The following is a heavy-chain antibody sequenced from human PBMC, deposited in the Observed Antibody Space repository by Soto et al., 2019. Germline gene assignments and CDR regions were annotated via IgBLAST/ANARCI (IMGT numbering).Heavy chain of an antibody. D-gene: IGHD2-15*01. CDR2: IYYSGKT. V-gene: IGHV4-39*01. J-gene: IGHJ4*02. CDR1: GGSISSSSYY. CDR3: ARLIHCLTAAGYFDY. Sequence: QLQLQESGPGLVKPSETLSLTCTVSGGSISSSSYYWGWIRQPPGKGLEWIGSIYYSGKTYYNPSLKRRATIPVDPSSNQFSRKLSSVTAADTTVYYCARLIHCLTAAGYFDYWGQGTLVTVSS.